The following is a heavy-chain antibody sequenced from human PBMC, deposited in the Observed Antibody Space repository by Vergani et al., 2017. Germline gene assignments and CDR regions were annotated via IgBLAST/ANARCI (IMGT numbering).Heavy chain of an antibody. CDR3: ARGRRSIAAEYYYYYYMDV. Sequence: QVQLQQWGAGLLKPSETLSLTRAVYGGSFSGYYWSWIRQPPGKGLEWIGEINHSGSTNYNPSLKSRVTISVDTSKNQFSLKLSSVTAADTAVYYCARGRRSIAAEYYYYYYMDVWGKGTTVTVSS. D-gene: IGHD6-6*01. CDR2: INHSGST. J-gene: IGHJ6*03. V-gene: IGHV4-34*01. CDR1: GGSFSGYY.